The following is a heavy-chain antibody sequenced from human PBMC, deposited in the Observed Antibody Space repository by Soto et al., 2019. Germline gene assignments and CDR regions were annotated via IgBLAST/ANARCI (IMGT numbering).Heavy chain of an antibody. CDR3: ASMIGDPVLSFDS. D-gene: IGHD3-10*02. CDR1: GGSISSYY. V-gene: IGHV4-59*01. J-gene: IGHJ5*01. Sequence: QVQLQESGPGLVKPSETLPLTCTVSGGSISSYYWGWIRQPPGKGLEWIGFIFYSGSTSYNPSPKRRVTIAIDTSEYHFSLKLNSVTAADTAAYYCASMIGDPVLSFDSWGQGTLVAVSS. CDR2: IFYSGST.